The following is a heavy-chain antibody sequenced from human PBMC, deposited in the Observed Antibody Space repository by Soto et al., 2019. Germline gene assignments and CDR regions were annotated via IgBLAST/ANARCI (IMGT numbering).Heavy chain of an antibody. CDR1: GGSISSYY. CDR3: ARRRGYCSGGSCYFYFDY. CDR2: ISDTGST. J-gene: IGHJ4*02. D-gene: IGHD2-15*01. Sequence: SETLSLTCTVSGGSISSYYRSWIRQPPGKGLVWIAYISDTGSTNYNPSLKSQVTISADTSKNQFSLELSSVTAADTAVYYCARRRGYCSGGSCYFYFDYWGQGTLVTVSS. V-gene: IGHV4-59*08.